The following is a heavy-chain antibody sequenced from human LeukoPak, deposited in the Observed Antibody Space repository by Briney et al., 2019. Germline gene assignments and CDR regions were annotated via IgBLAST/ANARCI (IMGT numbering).Heavy chain of an antibody. D-gene: IGHD6-13*01. CDR1: GFTFNSYW. Sequence: GGSLRLSCAASGFTFNSYWMNWVRQAPGKGLEWVANINLDGSEKYYVDSVKGRFTISRDNAKNSLYLQMNSLRAEDTAVYYCARSSSWYPFDYWGQGTLVTVSS. J-gene: IGHJ4*02. CDR3: ARSSSWYPFDY. CDR2: INLDGSEK. V-gene: IGHV3-7*01.